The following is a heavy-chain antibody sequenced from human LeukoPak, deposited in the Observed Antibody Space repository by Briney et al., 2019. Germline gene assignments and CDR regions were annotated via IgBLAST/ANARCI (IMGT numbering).Heavy chain of an antibody. D-gene: IGHD5-12*01. J-gene: IGHJ4*02. V-gene: IGHV1-3*01. CDR2: INAGNGNT. CDR1: GYTFTSYA. CDR3: ARDRRVDGTFDY. Sequence: ASVKVSCKASGYTFTSYAMHWVRQAPGQRLEWMGWINAGNGNTKYSRKFQGRVTITRDTSASTAYMELSSLRSEDTAVYYCARDRRVDGTFDYWGQGTLVTVSS.